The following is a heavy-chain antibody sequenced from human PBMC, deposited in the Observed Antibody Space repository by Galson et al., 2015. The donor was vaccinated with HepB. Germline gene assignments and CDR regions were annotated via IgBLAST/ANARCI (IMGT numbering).Heavy chain of an antibody. V-gene: IGHV1-8*02. CDR3: ARGGGAHIVVMIAIPGYGWFDP. D-gene: IGHD2-21*01. CDR2: MNPNSGNT. J-gene: IGHJ5*02. CDR1: GGTFSSYA. Sequence: SVKVSCKASGGTFSSYAISWVRQAPGQGLEWMGGMNPNSGNTGYAQKFQGRVTMTRNTSISTAYMELSSLRSEDTAVYYCARGGGAHIVVMIAIPGYGWFDPWGQGTLVTVSS.